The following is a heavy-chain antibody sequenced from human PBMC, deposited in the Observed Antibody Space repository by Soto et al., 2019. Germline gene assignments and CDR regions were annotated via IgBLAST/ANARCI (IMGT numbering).Heavy chain of an antibody. CDR2: IYWDDDK. V-gene: IGHV2-5*02. CDR1: GFSLSTSGVG. Sequence: QITLKESGPTLVKPTQTLTLTCTFSGFSLSTSGVGVGWIRQPPGNALEWLALIYWDDDKRYSPSLKSRLTITKDTSKNQVVLTMTNMDPVDTATYYCAHRAGVHYYFDYWGQGTLVTVSS. J-gene: IGHJ4*02. CDR3: AHRAGVHYYFDY.